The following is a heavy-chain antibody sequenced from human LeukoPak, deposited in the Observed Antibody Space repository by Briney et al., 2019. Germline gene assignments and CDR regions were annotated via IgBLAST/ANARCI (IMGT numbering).Heavy chain of an antibody. D-gene: IGHD1-26*01. V-gene: IGHV3-7*01. CDR3: TTDGVGIEGATYDY. CDR1: GFTFSSYW. Sequence: PGGSLRLSCAASGFTFSSYWMSWVRQAPGKGLEWVANIKQDGSEKYYVDSVKGRFTISRDNAKNSLYLQMNSLRAEDTAVYYCTTDGVGIEGATYDYWGQGTLVTVSS. CDR2: IKQDGSEK. J-gene: IGHJ4*02.